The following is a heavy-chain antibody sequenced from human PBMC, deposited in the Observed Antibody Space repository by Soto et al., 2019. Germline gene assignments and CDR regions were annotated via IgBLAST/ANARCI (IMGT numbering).Heavy chain of an antibody. CDR2: ISSSSSYI. J-gene: IGHJ4*02. CDR3: ARGGLELPDY. V-gene: IGHV3-21*01. D-gene: IGHD1-7*01. Sequence: EVQLVESGGGLVKPGGSLRLSCAASGFTFSSYSMNWVRQAPGKGLEWVSSISSSSSYIYYADSVKGRFTIPRDNAKNPLYLQMNSLRAADTAVYYCARGGLELPDYWGQGTLVTVSS. CDR1: GFTFSSYS.